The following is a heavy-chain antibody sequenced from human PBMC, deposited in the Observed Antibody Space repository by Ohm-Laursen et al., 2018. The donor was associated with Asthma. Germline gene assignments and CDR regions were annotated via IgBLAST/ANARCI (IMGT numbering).Heavy chain of an antibody. CDR3: AKSLRPYGDYHGVDF. D-gene: IGHD4-17*01. V-gene: IGHV3-30*18. J-gene: IGHJ4*02. CDR1: GFIFTSYG. CDR2: MPYDGKNE. Sequence: SLRLSCAASGFIFTSYGIHWVRQAPGRGLEWVALMPYDGKNEKFVESVKGRFTLSRDESKNTLYLQMNSLRGEDTAVYYCAKSLRPYGDYHGVDFWGQGTLVTVSS.